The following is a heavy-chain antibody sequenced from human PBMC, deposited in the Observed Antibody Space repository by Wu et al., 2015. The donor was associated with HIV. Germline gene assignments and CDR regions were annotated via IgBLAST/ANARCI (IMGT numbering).Heavy chain of an antibody. Sequence: QVQLVQSGAEVKKPGASVKVSCKASKYTFTDYHMHWVRQAPGQGLEWMGWINLNTGDTNYAQKFQGRVTMTRDTSITTAYMELTRLRSDDTATYYCARDFTLTTPGPRHNWFAPGAREPWSPSPQ. D-gene: IGHD4-11*01. CDR1: KYTFTDYH. CDR2: INLNTGDT. V-gene: IGHV1-2*02. J-gene: IGHJ5*02. CDR3: ARDFTLTTPGPRHNWFAP.